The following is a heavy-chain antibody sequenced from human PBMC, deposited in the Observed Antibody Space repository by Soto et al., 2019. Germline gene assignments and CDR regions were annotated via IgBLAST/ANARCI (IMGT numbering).Heavy chain of an antibody. V-gene: IGHV1-2*02. J-gene: IGHJ3*02. Sequence: QVQLVQSGAEVKKPGASVKVSCKASGYTFTDYFIHWVRQAPGQGLEWMGWINPYSGATNYAQNFQGSVTMTRDTSISTAYMELSRLSSDDTAVYYCARKSYHSSGWPTGAFDIWGQGTMVTVSS. CDR1: GYTFTDYF. D-gene: IGHD3-22*01. CDR3: ARKSYHSSGWPTGAFDI. CDR2: INPYSGAT.